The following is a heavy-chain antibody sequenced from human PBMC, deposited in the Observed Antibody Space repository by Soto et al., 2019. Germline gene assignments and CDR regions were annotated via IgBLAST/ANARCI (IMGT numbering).Heavy chain of an antibody. D-gene: IGHD4-4*01. V-gene: IGHV4-39*01. CDR2: IYYSGST. Sequence: SETLSLTCTVSGGSISSSSHYWGWIRQPPGKGLEWIGSIYYSGSTYYNPSLKSRVTISVDTSKNQFSLKLSSVTAADTAVYYCARTAPDYSHYYYMDVWGKGTTVTVSS. CDR3: ARTAPDYSHYYYMDV. J-gene: IGHJ6*03. CDR1: GGSISSSSHY.